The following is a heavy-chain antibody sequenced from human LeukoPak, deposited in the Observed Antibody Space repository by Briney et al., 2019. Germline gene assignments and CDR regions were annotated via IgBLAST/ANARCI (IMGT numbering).Heavy chain of an antibody. Sequence: PGGSLRLSCAASGFTFSSYSMNWVRQAPGKGLEWVSFISSSSHYIYYADSVKGRFTISRDNSKNTLYLQMNSLRAEDTAVYYCATIWFGELPPYYFDYWGQGTLVTVSS. J-gene: IGHJ4*02. V-gene: IGHV3-21*04. D-gene: IGHD3-10*01. CDR2: ISSSSHYI. CDR3: ATIWFGELPPYYFDY. CDR1: GFTFSSYS.